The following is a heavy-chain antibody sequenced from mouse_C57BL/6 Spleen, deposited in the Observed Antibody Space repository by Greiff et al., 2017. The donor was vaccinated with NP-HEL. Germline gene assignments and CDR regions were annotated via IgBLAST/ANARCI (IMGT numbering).Heavy chain of an antibody. V-gene: IGHV2-2*01. CDR3: ARGNYGSSSRGFAY. J-gene: IGHJ3*01. Sequence: VKLVESGPGLVQPSQSLSITCTVSGFSLTSYGVHWVRQSPGKGLEWLGVIWSGGSTDYNAAFISRLSISKDNSKSQVFFKMNSLQADDTAIYYCARGNYGSSSRGFAYWGQGTLVTVSA. CDR1: GFSLTSYG. CDR2: IWSGGST. D-gene: IGHD1-1*01.